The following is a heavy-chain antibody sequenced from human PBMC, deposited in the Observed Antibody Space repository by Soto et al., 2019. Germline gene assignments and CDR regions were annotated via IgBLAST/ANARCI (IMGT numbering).Heavy chain of an antibody. J-gene: IGHJ4*02. Sequence: PGGSLRLSCAASGFTFSNFWMHWVRQAPGKGLVWVSHINSDGSYSTHADSVKGRFTISRDNAKNTLYLQMNSLRAEDTAVYFCVRDDPGLGMDYWGLGTLVTSPQ. D-gene: IGHD1-26*01. CDR1: GFTFSNFW. CDR3: VRDDPGLGMDY. CDR2: INSDGSYS. V-gene: IGHV3-74*01.